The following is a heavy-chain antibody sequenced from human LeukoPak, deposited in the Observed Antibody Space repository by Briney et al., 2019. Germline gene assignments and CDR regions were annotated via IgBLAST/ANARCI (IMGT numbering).Heavy chain of an antibody. CDR3: ARVGDHFHWFLDL. CDR2: ISSSSSYI. Sequence: GGSLRLSCASSRFTFSTYSMNWVRQAPGKGLEWVSSISSSSSYIYYAESVKGRFTISRDNAENSLYLQMSSLRAEDTAIYYCARVGDHFHWFLDLWGRGTLVGVSS. CDR1: RFTFSTYS. J-gene: IGHJ2*01. D-gene: IGHD2-21*01. V-gene: IGHV3-21*04.